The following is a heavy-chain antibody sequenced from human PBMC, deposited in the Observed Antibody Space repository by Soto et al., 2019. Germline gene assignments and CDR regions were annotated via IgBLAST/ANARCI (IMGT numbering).Heavy chain of an antibody. D-gene: IGHD3-22*01. J-gene: IGHJ4*02. Sequence: GGSLRLSCAASGFTFSSYAMHWVRQAPGKGLEWVAVISYDGSNKYYADSVKGRFTISRDNSKNTLYLQMNSLRAEDTAVYYCARDFKTPPNYYYYDSSGYYPHFSYWGQGTLVTVSS. CDR3: ARDFKTPPNYYYYDSSGYYPHFSY. V-gene: IGHV3-30-3*01. CDR2: ISYDGSNK. CDR1: GFTFSSYA.